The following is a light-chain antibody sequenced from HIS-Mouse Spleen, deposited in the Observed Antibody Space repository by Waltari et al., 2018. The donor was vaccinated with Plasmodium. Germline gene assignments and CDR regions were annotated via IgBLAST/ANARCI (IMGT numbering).Light chain of an antibody. CDR2: QDS. Sequence: SYELTQPPSVSLSPGQTPTPTRSGDKVGYKYACCYQQKPGQSPVLIIYQDSKRPSGIPERFSGSNSGNTATLTISGTQAMDEADYYCQAWDSSTVVFGGGTKLTVL. V-gene: IGLV3-1*01. J-gene: IGLJ2*01. CDR3: QAWDSSTVV. CDR1: KVGYKY.